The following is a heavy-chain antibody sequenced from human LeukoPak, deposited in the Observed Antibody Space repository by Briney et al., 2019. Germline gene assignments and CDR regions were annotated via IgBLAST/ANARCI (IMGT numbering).Heavy chain of an antibody. CDR1: GFTFASSS. CDR2: IAVDGSL. D-gene: IGHD6-19*01. Sequence: GGSLRLPCAASGFTFASSSMSWVRQAPGKGLEWVSTIAVDGSLYYADLVKGRFTLSRDNAQNSLYLQMSSLRVDDTAVYYCARDAAGWSRDYWGQGTLVTVSS. J-gene: IGHJ4*02. V-gene: IGHV3-21*01. CDR3: ARDAAGWSRDY.